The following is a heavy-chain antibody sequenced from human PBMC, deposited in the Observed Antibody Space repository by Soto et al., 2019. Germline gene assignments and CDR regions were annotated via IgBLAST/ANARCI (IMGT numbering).Heavy chain of an antibody. CDR1: GGSMRGQH. V-gene: IGHV4-4*09. Sequence: QVQLQESGPGLVKPSETLSLTCTVSGGSMRGQHWSWIRQPPGKGLEWIGHHSDSTNYNPSLKSRIPISTDPSQNQVFLKPGSVTAAETAVYYCATNAVGEGGRGYWGQGTLVTVSS. CDR3: ATNAVGEGGRGY. CDR2: HHSDST. J-gene: IGHJ4*02. D-gene: IGHD3-16*01.